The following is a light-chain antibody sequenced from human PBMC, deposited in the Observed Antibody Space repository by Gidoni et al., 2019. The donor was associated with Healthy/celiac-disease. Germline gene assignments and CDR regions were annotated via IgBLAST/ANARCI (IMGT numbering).Light chain of an antibody. V-gene: IGKV3-11*01. Sequence: EILLTQSPATLSLSPGERATLSCRASQSVSSYLAWYQQKPGHAPRLLIHDASHRATGIPARFSGSGSGTDFTLTISILEPEDFAVYYCQQRSNWPLTFGGXTKVEIK. CDR1: QSVSSY. J-gene: IGKJ4*01. CDR3: QQRSNWPLT. CDR2: DAS.